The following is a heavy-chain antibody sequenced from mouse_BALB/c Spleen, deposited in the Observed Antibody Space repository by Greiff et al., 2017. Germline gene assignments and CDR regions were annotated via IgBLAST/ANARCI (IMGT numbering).Heavy chain of an antibody. J-gene: IGHJ4*01. V-gene: IGHV5-15*02. CDR1: GFTFSDYG. CDR2: ISNLAYSI. Sequence: EVNVVESGGGLVQPGGSRKLSCAASGFTFSDYGMAWVRQAPGKGPEWVAFISNLAYSIYYADTVTGRFTISRENAKNTLYLEMSSLRSEDTAMYYCARGGLRAMDYWGQGTSVTVSS. D-gene: IGHD3-3*01. CDR3: ARGGLRAMDY.